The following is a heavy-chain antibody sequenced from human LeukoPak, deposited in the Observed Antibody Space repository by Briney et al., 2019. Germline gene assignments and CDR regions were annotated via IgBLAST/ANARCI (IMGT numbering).Heavy chain of an antibody. CDR3: ARDLSGFDY. V-gene: IGHV4-59*01. J-gene: IGHJ4*02. CDR1: GYSISSYY. CDR2: IYYSGST. D-gene: IGHD6-25*01. Sequence: SETLSLTCAVSGYSISSYYWSWIRQPPGKGLEWIGYIYYSGSTNYNPSLKSRVTISVDTSKNQFSLKLSSVTAADTAVHYCARDLSGFDYWGQGTLVTVSS.